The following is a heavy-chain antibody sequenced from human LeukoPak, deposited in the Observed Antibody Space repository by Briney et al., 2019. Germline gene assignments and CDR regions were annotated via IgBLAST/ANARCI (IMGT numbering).Heavy chain of an antibody. D-gene: IGHD1-26*01. Sequence: PGGSLRLSCGLSGFSFSGYGLSWVRQAPGKGLEWVSVIGGSGYNTDYADSVKGRFTISRDNSGSTVYLQMNSLRAEDTAKYYCAKHSGSYFHYYFDYWGQGTLVTVSS. J-gene: IGHJ4*02. V-gene: IGHV3-23*01. CDR1: GFSFSGYG. CDR2: IGGSGYNT. CDR3: AKHSGSYFHYYFDY.